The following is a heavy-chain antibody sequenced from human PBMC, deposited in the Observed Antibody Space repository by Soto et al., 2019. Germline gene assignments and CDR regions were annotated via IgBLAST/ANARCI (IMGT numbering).Heavy chain of an antibody. D-gene: IGHD3-16*02. V-gene: IGHV1-3*01. Sequence: HVHLVQSGAEVKKPGASVKVSCKASGYTFTRNHMHWVRQAPGQGLEWMGFINVATGNTRSSRKFHGRLTLTRDTSANTTHLDLSGLTTEDSAVYYLARGGNSASLAAIDYWGQGTALSVSS. CDR3: ARGGNSASLAAIDY. CDR2: INVATGNT. J-gene: IGHJ4*02. CDR1: GYTFTRNH.